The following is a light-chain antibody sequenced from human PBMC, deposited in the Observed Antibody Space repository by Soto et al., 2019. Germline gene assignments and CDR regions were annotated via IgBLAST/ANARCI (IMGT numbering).Light chain of an antibody. CDR3: QQYNNWIT. CDR1: QSVRSN. CDR2: GAS. J-gene: IGKJ5*01. Sequence: EILMTQSPSTLAVSPGERATLSCRASQSVRSNLAWYQQKPGQAPRLLIYGASTRATGIPARLSGSGSGTEFTLTISSLQSEDFAVYYCQQYNNWITFGQGTRLEIK. V-gene: IGKV3-15*01.